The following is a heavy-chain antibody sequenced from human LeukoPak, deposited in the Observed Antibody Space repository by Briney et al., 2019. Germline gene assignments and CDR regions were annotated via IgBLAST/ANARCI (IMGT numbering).Heavy chain of an antibody. D-gene: IGHD3-3*01. CDR2: ISGSGYNL. Sequence: QPGGSLRLSCAASGFTFSSYAMTWVRQAPGKGLEWVSAISGSGYNLYYADSVKGRFTISRDNSKNTLFLQMNSLRGEDTDIYYCAKWMVRRDFWSGAFDIWGQGTMVTV. J-gene: IGHJ3*02. CDR3: AKWMVRRDFWSGAFDI. V-gene: IGHV3-23*01. CDR1: GFTFSSYA.